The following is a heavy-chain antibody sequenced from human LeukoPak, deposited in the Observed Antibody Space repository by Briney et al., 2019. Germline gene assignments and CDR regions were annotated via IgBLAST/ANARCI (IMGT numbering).Heavy chain of an antibody. CDR1: GGSISSSPYY. V-gene: IGHV4-39*01. CDR2: IYYSGST. D-gene: IGHD6-19*01. J-gene: IGHJ4*02. Sequence: NSSETLSLTCTVSGGSISSSPYYWGWIRQPPGKGLEWIGNIYYSGSTYYNPSLKTRVTISVDTSKNQFSLKLTSVTAADTAAYYCARHASVDGNWPRPLDYWGQGSLVTVSS. CDR3: ARHASVDGNWPRPLDY.